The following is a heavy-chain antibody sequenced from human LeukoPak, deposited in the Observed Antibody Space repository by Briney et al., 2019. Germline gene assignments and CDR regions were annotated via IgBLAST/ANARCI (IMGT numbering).Heavy chain of an antibody. V-gene: IGHV4-4*07. CDR2: IYTSGST. CDR3: ARVTYFDWLQFSFDY. D-gene: IGHD3-9*01. J-gene: IGHJ4*02. Sequence: PSETMSLTCTVSGGSISSYYRSWIRQPAGKGLEWIGRIYTSGSTNYNASLKSRVTMSVDTSKNQFSLKLSSVTAADTAVYYCARVTYFDWLQFSFDYWGQGTLVTVSS. CDR1: GGSISSYY.